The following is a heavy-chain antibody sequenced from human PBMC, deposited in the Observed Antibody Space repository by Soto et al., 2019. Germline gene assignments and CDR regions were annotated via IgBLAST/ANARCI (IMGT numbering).Heavy chain of an antibody. D-gene: IGHD2-15*01. CDR3: APHVSCSGGSCQYDAFAI. Sequence: EVQVSESGGGLVQPGGSLRLSCEGSGFTFSSHAMTWIRQAPGKGPEWVSTVTADGGTYYADSVKGRFAMSRDTSENTLYLQMNSLGAEDTAAYYCAPHVSCSGGSCQYDAFAIRGQGTMVTVSS. J-gene: IGHJ3*02. CDR1: GFTFSSHA. CDR2: VTADGGT. V-gene: IGHV3-23*01.